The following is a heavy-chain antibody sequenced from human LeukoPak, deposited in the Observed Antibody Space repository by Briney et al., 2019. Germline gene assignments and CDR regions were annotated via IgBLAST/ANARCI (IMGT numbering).Heavy chain of an antibody. CDR2: INHSGST. CDR3: ARGQGPPEPRRKGRAQVVSYYYYMDV. Sequence: SETLSLTCAVYGGSFSGYYWSWIRQPPGKGLEWIGEINHSGSTNYNPSLKSRVTISVDTSKNQFSLKLSSVTAADTAVYYCARGQGPPEPRRKGRAQVVSYYYYMDVWGKGTTVTVSS. V-gene: IGHV4-34*01. D-gene: IGHD4-23*01. CDR1: GGSFSGYY. J-gene: IGHJ6*03.